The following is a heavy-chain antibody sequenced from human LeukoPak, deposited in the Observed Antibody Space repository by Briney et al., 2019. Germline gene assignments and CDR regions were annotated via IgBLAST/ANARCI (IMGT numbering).Heavy chain of an antibody. J-gene: IGHJ4*02. V-gene: IGHV3-53*01. CDR1: GLTVSSNY. CDR2: IYFGDST. Sequence: PGGSLRLSCASPGLTVSSNYMSWVRQAPGKGLEWVSVIYFGDSTYYGDSVKGRFTISRDNSKNTLYLQMNSLRAEDTAVYYCAKNQASLNHFDYWGQGTLVTVSS. CDR3: AKNQASLNHFDY.